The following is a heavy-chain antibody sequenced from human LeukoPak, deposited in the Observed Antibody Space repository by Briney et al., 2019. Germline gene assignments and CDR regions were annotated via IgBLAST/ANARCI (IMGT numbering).Heavy chain of an antibody. J-gene: IGHJ4*02. V-gene: IGHV1-24*01. CDR1: GDTLTELS. D-gene: IGHD1-26*01. Sequence: ASVRVSCKVSGDTLTELSTHWVRQAPGKGLEWMGGFDPEHGEMIYAQKLQGRATMTEDRSTDTAYMELSSLRSEDTAVYYCATGGPWDLLKYWGQGTLVTVSS. CDR2: FDPEHGEM. CDR3: ATGGPWDLLKY.